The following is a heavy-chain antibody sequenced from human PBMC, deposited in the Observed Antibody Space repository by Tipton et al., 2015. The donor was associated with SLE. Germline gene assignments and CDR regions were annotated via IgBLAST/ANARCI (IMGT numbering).Heavy chain of an antibody. D-gene: IGHD4-17*01. V-gene: IGHV4-4*07. J-gene: IGHJ6*02. Sequence: TLSLTCTVSGGSISSYYWSWIRQPAGKGLEWIGHVYASGSTDYNPSLKTRLSISIDTSRNQFSLNLSSVTAADTAAYYCAKVFGDYDGYSSGMDVWGQGTTVTVSS. CDR2: VYASGST. CDR3: AKVFGDYDGYSSGMDV. CDR1: GGSISSYY.